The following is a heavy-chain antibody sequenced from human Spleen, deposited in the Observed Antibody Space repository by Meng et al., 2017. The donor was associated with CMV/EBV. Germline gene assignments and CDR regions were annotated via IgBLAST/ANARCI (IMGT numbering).Heavy chain of an antibody. D-gene: IGHD3-22*01. CDR2: IIPSLGIT. CDR1: GGTLSGYI. Sequence: SVKVSCKASGGTLSGYIINWVRQAPGQGLEWMGRIIPSLGITDYAQTFQGRVTITADKFTSTAYMDLSSLRSEDTAVYYCARVSGGDYHESSGIQPYPYYFDFWGQGTLVTVSS. V-gene: IGHV1-69*02. J-gene: IGHJ4*02. CDR3: ARVSGGDYHESSGIQPYPYYFDF.